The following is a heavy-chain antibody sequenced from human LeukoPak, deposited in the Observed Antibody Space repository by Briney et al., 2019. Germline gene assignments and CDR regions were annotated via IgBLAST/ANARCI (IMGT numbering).Heavy chain of an antibody. J-gene: IGHJ1*01. CDR3: ARVDLSFTAPGILEH. CDR2: ISRSAAT. V-gene: IGHV3-23*01. D-gene: IGHD5-18*01. CDR1: GFSFSNYA. Sequence: GGSLSLSCAASGFSFSNYAINWVRRTPGKGLEWLSGISRSAATYYADSVKGRFTISRDNSKNTLYLQMNNLRADDTALYYCARVDLSFTAPGILEHWGQGPLVTVSS.